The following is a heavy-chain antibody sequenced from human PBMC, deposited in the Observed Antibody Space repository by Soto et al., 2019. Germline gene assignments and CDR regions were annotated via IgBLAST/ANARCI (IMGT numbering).Heavy chain of an antibody. CDR3: AHRVNMARGPYNCFGP. Sequence: GSGPTLVNPTQTLTLTCSFSGFSLTTGVGVGWIRQPPGKALEWLAIIYWNDEKLYNPSLKTRLTITKDTSKNQVVLTVTDMDPVDTATYYCAHRVNMARGPYNCFGPWGQGTLVTVSS. D-gene: IGHD3-10*01. V-gene: IGHV2-5*01. J-gene: IGHJ5*02. CDR1: GFSLTTGVG. CDR2: IYWNDEK.